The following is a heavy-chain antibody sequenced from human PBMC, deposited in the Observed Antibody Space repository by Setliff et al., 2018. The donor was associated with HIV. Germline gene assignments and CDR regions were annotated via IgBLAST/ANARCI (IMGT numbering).Heavy chain of an antibody. CDR2: IRSKAYGGTT. Sequence: PGGSLRLSCKASGFSFGDFAMSWVRQAPGKGLEWVGFIRSKAYGGTTEYAASVKGRFTISRDESKSIAYLQMNSLKTEDTAVYYCTRLRGYSYGLASYYYYYMDVWGKGTTVTVSS. D-gene: IGHD5-18*01. CDR1: GFSFGDFA. J-gene: IGHJ6*03. V-gene: IGHV3-49*04. CDR3: TRLRGYSYGLASYYYYYMDV.